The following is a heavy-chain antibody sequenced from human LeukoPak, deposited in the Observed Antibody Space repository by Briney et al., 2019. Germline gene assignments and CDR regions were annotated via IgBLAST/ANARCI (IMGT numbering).Heavy chain of an antibody. J-gene: IGHJ6*02. CDR3: AKGHDYSNSYFYYYGMAV. V-gene: IGHV3-23*01. D-gene: IGHD4-11*01. CDR2: ISGSGGST. CDR1: GFTFSSYA. Sequence: GGSLRLSCAASGFTFSSYAMSWVRQAPGKGLEWVSAISGSGGSTYYADSVKGRFTISRDNSKNTLYLQMNSLRAEDTAVYYCAKGHDYSNSYFYYYGMAVWGQGTTVTVSS.